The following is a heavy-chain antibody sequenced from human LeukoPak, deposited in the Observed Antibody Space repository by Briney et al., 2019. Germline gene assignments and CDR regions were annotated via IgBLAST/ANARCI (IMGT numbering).Heavy chain of an antibody. J-gene: IGHJ6*02. V-gene: IGHV4-34*01. CDR1: GGSFSGYY. CDR2: INHSGST. CDR3: ARRDSSSSRGVDYYGMDV. D-gene: IGHD6-6*01. Sequence: PETLSLTCAVYGGSFSGYYWSWIRQPPGKGLEWIGEINHSGSTNYNPSPKSRVTISVDTSKNQFSLKLSSVTAADTAVYYCARRDSSSSRGVDYYGMDVWGQGTTVTVSS.